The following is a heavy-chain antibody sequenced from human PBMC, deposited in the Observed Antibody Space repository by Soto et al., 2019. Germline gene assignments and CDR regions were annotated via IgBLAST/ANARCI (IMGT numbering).Heavy chain of an antibody. D-gene: IGHD5-12*01. J-gene: IGHJ6*02. CDR3: VKDRVPGAYGHYYGMDV. CDR1: GFTFNNSG. V-gene: IGHV3-30*18. Sequence: QVQLVESGGGVVQPGRSLRLSCRVSGFTFNNSGMHWVRQAPGKGLEWMAVISYDGNEKHYADSMKGRLTISRDNSKDTLHLQMNSLRAEDTAIYFCVKDRVPGAYGHYYGMDVWGQGTTVTVSS. CDR2: ISYDGNEK.